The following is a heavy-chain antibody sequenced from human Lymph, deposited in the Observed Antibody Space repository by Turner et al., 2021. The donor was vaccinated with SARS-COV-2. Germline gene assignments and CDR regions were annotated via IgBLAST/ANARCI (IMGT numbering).Heavy chain of an antibody. CDR3: ARGFDY. Sequence: QVQLQESGPGLVKPSETLSLTCPVSGGSISSYYWSWIRQPPGKGLEWIGYIYYSGSTNYNPSLKSRVTISVDTSKNQFSLRLSSVTAADTAVYYCARGFDYWGQGTLVTVSS. CDR1: GGSISSYY. V-gene: IGHV4-59*08. CDR2: IYYSGST. J-gene: IGHJ4*02.